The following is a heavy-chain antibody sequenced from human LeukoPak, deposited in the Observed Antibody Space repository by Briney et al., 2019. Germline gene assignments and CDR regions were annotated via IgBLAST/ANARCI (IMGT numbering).Heavy chain of an antibody. Sequence: SETLSLTCTVSGGSISSYYWSWIRQPPGKGLEWIGYISHSGSTNYNPSLKSRVTISVDTSKNQFSLRLSSVTAADTAVYFCARCRDGYPPFDYWGQGTLVTVSS. CDR1: GGSISSYY. V-gene: IGHV4-59*01. J-gene: IGHJ4*02. CDR3: ARCRDGYPPFDY. D-gene: IGHD5-24*01. CDR2: ISHSGST.